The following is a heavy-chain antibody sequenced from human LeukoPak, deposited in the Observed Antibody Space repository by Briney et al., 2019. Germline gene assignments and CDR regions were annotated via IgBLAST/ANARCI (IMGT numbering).Heavy chain of an antibody. V-gene: IGHV4-59*01. J-gene: IGHJ3*02. D-gene: IGHD3-22*01. Sequence: AETLSLTCTVSGGSISSYHWSWLRQPPGKRLEWIGFISYSGSTNSNPSLKSRVAISIDTSENQFSLKLSSVTAADTAVYYCVRGNYGSRGYSNAFDIWGQGAMVTVSS. CDR2: ISYSGST. CDR1: GGSISSYH. CDR3: VRGNYGSRGYSNAFDI.